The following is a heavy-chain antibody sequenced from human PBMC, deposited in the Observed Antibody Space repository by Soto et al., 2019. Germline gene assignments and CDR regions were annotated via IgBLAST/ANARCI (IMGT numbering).Heavy chain of an antibody. CDR1: GFTFSSYG. CDR3: ARDGNWNSYGLDV. CDR2: ISYDGSNT. D-gene: IGHD1-1*01. V-gene: IGHV3-30*03. Sequence: PGGSLRLSCVASGFTFSSYGMHWVRQAPGKGLEWVAIISYDGSNTYYADSVKGRFTISRDNSKNTLYLQMNSLRAEDTSVYYCARDGNWNSYGLDVWGQGTTVTVSS. J-gene: IGHJ6*02.